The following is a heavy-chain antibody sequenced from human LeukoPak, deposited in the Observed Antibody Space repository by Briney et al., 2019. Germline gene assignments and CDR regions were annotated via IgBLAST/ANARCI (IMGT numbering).Heavy chain of an antibody. D-gene: IGHD1-26*01. V-gene: IGHV3-7*01. CDR3: ARDWWELNHVDY. CDR1: GFTFSSYW. Sequence: SGGSLRLSCAAYGFTFSSYWMSWVRQAPGKGLEWVANIKQDGSEKYYVDSVKGRFTISRDNAKNSLYLQMNSLRAEDTAVYYCARDWWELNHVDYWGQGTLVTVSS. J-gene: IGHJ4*02. CDR2: IKQDGSEK.